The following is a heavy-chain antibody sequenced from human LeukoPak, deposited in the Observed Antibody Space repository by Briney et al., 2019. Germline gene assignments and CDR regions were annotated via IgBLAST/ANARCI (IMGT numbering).Heavy chain of an antibody. CDR2: IKGNGATT. V-gene: IGHV3-11*01. CDR3: ARAGEMRYMDV. Sequence: GGSLRLSCEASGFTFSNYYMSWIRQAPGKGLEWVSHIKGNGATTYYAVSVRGRFTISRGNAKNSLFLQMNSLRVDDTATYYCARAGEMRYMDVWGKGTAVAVS. CDR1: GFTFSNYY. J-gene: IGHJ6*03. D-gene: IGHD5-24*01.